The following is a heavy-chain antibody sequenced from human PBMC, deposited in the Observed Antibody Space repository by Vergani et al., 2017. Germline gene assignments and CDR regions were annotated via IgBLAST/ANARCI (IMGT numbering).Heavy chain of an antibody. CDR2: ISYDGSNK. V-gene: IGHV3-30*03. J-gene: IGHJ4*02. D-gene: IGHD5-18*01. CDR3: RGYSYGYDY. CDR1: GFTFSSYG. Sequence: QVQLVESGGGVVQPGRSLRLSCAASGFTFSSYGMHWVRQAPGKGLEWVAVISYDGSNKYYADSVKGRFTISRDNSKNTLYLQMNSLRAEDTAVYYCRGYSYGYDYWGQGTLVTVSS.